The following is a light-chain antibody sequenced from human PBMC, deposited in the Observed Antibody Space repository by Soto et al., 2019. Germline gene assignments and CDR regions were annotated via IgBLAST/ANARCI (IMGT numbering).Light chain of an antibody. CDR3: CSYTSSSRYV. J-gene: IGLJ1*01. CDR2: DVS. Sequence: QSVLTQPASVSGSPGHSITISCTGTSSDVGGYKYVSWYQRHPGKAPKFMIYDVSIRPSGVSNRFSGSKSGNTASLTISGLQAEDEADYYCCSYTSSSRYVFGTGTKVTV. V-gene: IGLV2-14*01. CDR1: SSDVGGYKY.